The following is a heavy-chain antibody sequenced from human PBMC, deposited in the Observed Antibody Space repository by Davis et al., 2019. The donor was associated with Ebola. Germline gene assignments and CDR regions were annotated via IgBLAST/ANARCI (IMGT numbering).Heavy chain of an antibody. CDR3: ARVGASGADMDV. V-gene: IGHV3-21*01. J-gene: IGHJ6*03. Sequence: NSSYKYYADSVEGRFTISRDDANNSLHLQMNSLRAEDSALYYCARVGASGADMDVWGKGTTVTVSS. D-gene: IGHD3-10*01. CDR2: NSSYK.